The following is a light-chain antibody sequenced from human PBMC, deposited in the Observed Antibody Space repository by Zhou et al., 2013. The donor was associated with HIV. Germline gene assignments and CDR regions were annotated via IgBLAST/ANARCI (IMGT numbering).Light chain of an antibody. CDR1: QSVSSY. Sequence: EIVMTQSPATLSLSPGERAILSCRASQSVSSYLAWYQQKPGQAPRLLIYAASTRATGIPDRFSGSGSGRDFTLTISRLEPEDFAVYYCQQSALIFGGGTKVEI. CDR3: QQSALI. V-gene: IGKV3D-15*01. J-gene: IGKJ4*01. CDR2: AAS.